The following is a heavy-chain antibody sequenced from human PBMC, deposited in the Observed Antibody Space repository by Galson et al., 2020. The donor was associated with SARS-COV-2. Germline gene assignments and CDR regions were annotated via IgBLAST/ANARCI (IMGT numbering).Heavy chain of an antibody. J-gene: IGHJ4*02. V-gene: IGHV1-18*01. CDR1: GYTFTSYG. Sequence: ASVKVSCKASGYTFTSYGISWVRQAPGQGLEWRGWISAYNGNTNYAQKLQGRVTMTTDTSTSTAYMELRSLRSDDTAVYYCARDRRRITIFGVVRDFDYWGQGTLVTVSS. CDR3: ARDRRRITIFGVVRDFDY. D-gene: IGHD3-3*01. CDR2: ISAYNGNT.